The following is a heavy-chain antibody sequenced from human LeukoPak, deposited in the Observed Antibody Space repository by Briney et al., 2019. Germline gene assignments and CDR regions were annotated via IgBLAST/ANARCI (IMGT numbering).Heavy chain of an antibody. J-gene: IGHJ3*02. V-gene: IGHV3-30*18. CDR2: ISYDGNNR. D-gene: IGHD3-16*01. Sequence: GGSLRLSCAASRFTFSSYGMHWVRQAPGKGLEWVAVISYDGNNRYNADSVKGRFTISRYNSKNTLYLQMNSLRAEDTAVYYCAKVKGEVIGAFDIWGQGTTVTVSS. CDR3: AKVKGEVIGAFDI. CDR1: RFTFSSYG.